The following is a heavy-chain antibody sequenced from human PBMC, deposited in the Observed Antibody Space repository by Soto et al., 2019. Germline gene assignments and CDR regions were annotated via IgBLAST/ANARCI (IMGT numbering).Heavy chain of an antibody. Sequence: QVQLQESGPGLVKPSETLSLTCTVSGGSVSSGSYYWSWIRQPPGKGLEWIGYIYYSGSTNDNPSLKSRVTISVDTSKNQFSLKLSSVTAADTAVYYCASYSRTVYYYYDYGMDVWGQGTTVTVSS. V-gene: IGHV4-61*01. CDR1: GGSVSSGSYY. CDR2: IYYSGST. D-gene: IGHD4-17*01. CDR3: ASYSRTVYYYYDYGMDV. J-gene: IGHJ6*02.